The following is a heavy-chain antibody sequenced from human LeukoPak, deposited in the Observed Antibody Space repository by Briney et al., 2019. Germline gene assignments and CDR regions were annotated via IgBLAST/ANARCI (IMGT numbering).Heavy chain of an antibody. J-gene: IGHJ4*02. CDR2: ISYDGSNK. V-gene: IGHV3-30-3*01. CDR3: ARDFMTTVTTLEY. D-gene: IGHD4-11*01. Sequence: GRSLRLFCAASGFTFSSYAMHWVRQAPGKGLEWVAVISYDGSNKYYADSVKGRFTISRDNSKNTLYLQMNSLRAEDTAVYYCARDFMTTVTTLEYWGQGTLVTVSS. CDR1: GFTFSSYA.